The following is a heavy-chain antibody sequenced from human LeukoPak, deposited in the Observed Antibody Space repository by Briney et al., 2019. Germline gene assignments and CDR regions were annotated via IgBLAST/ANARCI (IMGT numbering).Heavy chain of an antibody. CDR3: ARRDDSSGYHKIFDY. Sequence: SETLSLTCTVSGGSISRSRDYWGWIRQPPGKGLEWIGNIYYGENTYYNPSLKSRVTISIDTSKNQFYLKLSSLTAADTAVYFCARRDDSSGYHKIFDYWGPGTLVTVSS. CDR1: GGSISRSRDY. J-gene: IGHJ4*02. CDR2: IYYGENT. D-gene: IGHD3-22*01. V-gene: IGHV4-39*01.